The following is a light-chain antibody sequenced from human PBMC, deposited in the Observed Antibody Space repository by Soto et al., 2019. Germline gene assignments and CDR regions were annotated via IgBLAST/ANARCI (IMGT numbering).Light chain of an antibody. J-gene: IGKJ1*01. CDR2: GAS. V-gene: IGKV3-20*01. Sequence: EIVLTQSPGTLSLSPGDRATLSCRASQSVSNSYLAWYHQKPGQAPRLLIYGASSRATGIPGRFSGSGSGTDFTLTISRLEPEDSAVYYCQQYGSTPWTFGQGTKVDIK. CDR1: QSVSNSY. CDR3: QQYGSTPWT.